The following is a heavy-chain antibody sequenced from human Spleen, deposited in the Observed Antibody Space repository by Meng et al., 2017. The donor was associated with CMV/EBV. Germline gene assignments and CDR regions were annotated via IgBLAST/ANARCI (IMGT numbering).Heavy chain of an antibody. Sequence: SETLSLTCTVSGGSISSGYYWGWIRQPPGKGLEWIGSIYYSGSTYYNPSLKSRVTISVDTSKNQFSLKLSSVTAADTAVYYCASMDYDFWSGVNWFDPWGQGTLVTVSS. CDR3: ASMDYDFWSGVNWFDP. D-gene: IGHD3-3*01. J-gene: IGHJ5*02. CDR2: IYYSGST. V-gene: IGHV4-39*01. CDR1: GGSISSGYY.